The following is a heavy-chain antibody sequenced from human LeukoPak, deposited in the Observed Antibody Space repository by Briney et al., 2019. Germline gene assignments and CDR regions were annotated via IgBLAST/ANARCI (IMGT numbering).Heavy chain of an antibody. CDR2: ISGSGGST. Sequence: QPGGSLKLSCAASGFTFSSYAMSWVRQAPGKGLEWVSAISGSGGSTYYGDSVKGRFTISRDNSKNTLYLQMNSLRVEDTAVYYCAKAEPVGTAMGNDAFDIWGQGTMVTVSS. CDR1: GFTFSSYA. V-gene: IGHV3-23*01. D-gene: IGHD5-18*01. J-gene: IGHJ3*02. CDR3: AKAEPVGTAMGNDAFDI.